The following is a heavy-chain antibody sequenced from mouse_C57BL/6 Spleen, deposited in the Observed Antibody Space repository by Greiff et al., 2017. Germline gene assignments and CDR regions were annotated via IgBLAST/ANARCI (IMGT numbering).Heavy chain of an antibody. Sequence: EVNLVESEGGLVQPGSSMKLSCTASGFTFSDYYMAWVRQVPEKGLEWVANINYDGSSTYYLDSLKSRFIISRDNAKNILYLQMSSLKSEDTATYYCARCYAMDYWGQGTSVTVSS. CDR3: ARCYAMDY. CDR2: INYDGSST. CDR1: GFTFSDYY. V-gene: IGHV5-16*01. J-gene: IGHJ4*01.